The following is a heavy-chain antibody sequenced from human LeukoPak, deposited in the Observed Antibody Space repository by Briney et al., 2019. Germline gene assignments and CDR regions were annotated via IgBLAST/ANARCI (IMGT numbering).Heavy chain of an antibody. J-gene: IGHJ4*02. CDR1: GGSISSSSYY. CDR3: AREEISNPRNDY. V-gene: IGHV4-61*02. Sequence: PSETLSLTCTVSGGSISSSSYYWGWIRQPAGKGLEWIGRMYTSESTYYNPSLKSRVTISVDTSKNQFSLKLRSVTAADMAVYYCAREEISNPRNDYWGQGTLVTVSS. CDR2: MYTSEST.